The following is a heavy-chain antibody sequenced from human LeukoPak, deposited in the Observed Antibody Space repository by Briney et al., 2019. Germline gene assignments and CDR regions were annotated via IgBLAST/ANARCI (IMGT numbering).Heavy chain of an antibody. J-gene: IGHJ5*02. CDR1: GGSISSYY. CDR3: ARTTEDCSSTSCYQYWFDP. Sequence: SETLSLTCTVSGGSISSYYWSWIRQPPGKGLEWIGYIYYSGSTNYNPSLKSRVTISIDTSKNQFSLKLNSVTAADTAVYYCARTTEDCSSTSCYQYWFDPWGQGTLVTVSS. D-gene: IGHD2-2*01. CDR2: IYYSGST. V-gene: IGHV4-59*01.